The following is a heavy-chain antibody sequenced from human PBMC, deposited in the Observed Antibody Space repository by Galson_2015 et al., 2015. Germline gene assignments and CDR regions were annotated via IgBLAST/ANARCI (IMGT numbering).Heavy chain of an antibody. CDR3: ARQTDSGTDVAWGGAFDL. J-gene: IGHJ3*01. V-gene: IGHV3-53*01. D-gene: IGHD5-12*01. CDR1: GFTISRKF. Sequence: SLRLSCAATGFTISRKFMSWVRQAPGKGLIWVSLINSVGNRYYEDSVKGRFTISRDNSENTLILQMNSLRADDTAVYYCARQTDSGTDVAWGGAFDLWGLGTTVTVAS. CDR2: INSVGNR.